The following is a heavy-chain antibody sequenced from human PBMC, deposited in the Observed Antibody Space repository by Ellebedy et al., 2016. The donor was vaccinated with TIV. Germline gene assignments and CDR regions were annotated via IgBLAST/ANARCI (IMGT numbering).Heavy chain of an antibody. D-gene: IGHD3-22*01. J-gene: IGHJ3*02. CDR1: GFTFGDYA. V-gene: IGHV3-49*03. CDR2: IRSKAYGGTT. CDR3: TRGPGMIVPGAFDI. Sequence: GESLKISXTASGFTFGDYAMSWFRQAPGKGLEWVGFIRSKAYGGTTEYAASVKGRFTISRDDSKSIAYLQMNSLKTEDTAVYYCTRGPGMIVPGAFDIWGQGTMVTVSS.